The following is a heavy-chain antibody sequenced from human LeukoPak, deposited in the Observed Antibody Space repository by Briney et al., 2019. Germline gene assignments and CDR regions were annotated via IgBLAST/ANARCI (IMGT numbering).Heavy chain of an antibody. V-gene: IGHV3-30*04. J-gene: IGHJ4*02. CDR1: GFTFSSYA. Sequence: GGSLRLSCAASGFTFSSYAMHWVRQAPGKGLEWVAVISYDGSNKYYADSVKGRFTISRDNSKNTLYLQMNSLRAGDTAVYYCARDPGNSYGLGYFDYWGQGTLVTVSS. D-gene: IGHD5-18*01. CDR2: ISYDGSNK. CDR3: ARDPGNSYGLGYFDY.